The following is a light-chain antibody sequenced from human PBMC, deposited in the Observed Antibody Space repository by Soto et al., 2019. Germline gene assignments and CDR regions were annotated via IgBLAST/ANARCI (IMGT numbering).Light chain of an antibody. Sequence: DIQMTQSPSSVSASVGDRVTITCRASQGISSWLAWYQQKPGKAPKLLIYAASSLESGVPSRFSGSGSGTDFTLTINSLXXXXXXTYYCQQADSFPLTFGGGTKVEIK. J-gene: IGKJ4*01. V-gene: IGKV1-12*01. CDR2: AAS. CDR1: QGISSW. CDR3: QQADSFPLT.